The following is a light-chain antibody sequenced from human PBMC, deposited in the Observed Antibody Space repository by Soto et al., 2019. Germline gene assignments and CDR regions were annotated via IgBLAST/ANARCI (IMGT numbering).Light chain of an antibody. CDR3: QQLRLYPST. V-gene: IGKV1-6*01. CDR1: QDINKN. Sequence: IPTTPSPSSLSSSIRARVTHTCQAGQDINKNLNWYQQKPGEAPKLLIYAASTLYGGVPSRFSGSGSGTDFALTITSLQAEDFATYYCQQLRLYPSTFGGGTKVDI. CDR2: AAS. J-gene: IGKJ4*01.